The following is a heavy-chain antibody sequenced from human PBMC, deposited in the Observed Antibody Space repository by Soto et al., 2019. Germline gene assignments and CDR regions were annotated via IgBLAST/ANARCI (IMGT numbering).Heavy chain of an antibody. CDR3: ARDASYYSLWSGYYPSRNGMDV. Sequence: QVQVVESGGGVVQPGRSLRLSCAASGFTFSSFGMHWVRQAPGKGLEWVSLIWYDGSKKSYGDSVKGRFTIPRDNSRNTVYLQMNRLRADDTAVYYCARDASYYSLWSGYYPSRNGMDVWGQGTTVTVSS. J-gene: IGHJ6*02. CDR2: IWYDGSKK. D-gene: IGHD3-3*01. CDR1: GFTFSSFG. V-gene: IGHV3-33*01.